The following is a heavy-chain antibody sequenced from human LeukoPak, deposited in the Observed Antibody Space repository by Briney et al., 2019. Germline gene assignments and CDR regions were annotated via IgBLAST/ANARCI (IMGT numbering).Heavy chain of an antibody. Sequence: RASVKVSCKASGGTFSSYAISWVRQAPGQGLEWMGRINPNSGGTNYAQKFQGRVTMTRDTSISTAYMELSRLRSDDTAVYYCARVVAAAGTGKAFDIWGQGTMVTVSS. CDR1: GGTFSSYA. CDR3: ARVVAAAGTGKAFDI. V-gene: IGHV1-2*02. CDR2: INPNSGGT. J-gene: IGHJ3*02. D-gene: IGHD6-13*01.